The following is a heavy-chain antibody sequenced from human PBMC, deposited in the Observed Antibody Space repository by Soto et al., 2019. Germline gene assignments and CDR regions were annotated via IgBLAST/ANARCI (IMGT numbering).Heavy chain of an antibody. J-gene: IGHJ3*02. CDR2: IDHSGST. D-gene: IGHD4-17*01. CDR1: GDKLSRSGYY. V-gene: IGHV4-39*01. CDR3: ARPIATLRHDAFDI. Sequence: SETLSLTSTVSGDKLSRSGYYWGWIRQPPGEGLEWIGSIDHSGSTYYNASLKSRVTISVDASKNEFSLKLSSVTAADTAVYYCARPIATLRHDAFDIWGQGTMVTVSS.